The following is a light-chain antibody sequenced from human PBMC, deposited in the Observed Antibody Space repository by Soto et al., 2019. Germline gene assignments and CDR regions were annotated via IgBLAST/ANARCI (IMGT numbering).Light chain of an antibody. J-gene: IGKJ1*01. CDR3: QQYGSSPPT. V-gene: IGKV3-20*01. CDR1: QSVSSSY. CDR2: GAS. Sequence: EIVLTQSPATLSSFPGDRVTLSCRASQSVSSSYLAWYQQKPGQGPRLLIYGASSRATGTPDRFSGSGSGTDFTLTINRLEPEDFALYYCQQYGSSPPTFGQGTKVDIK.